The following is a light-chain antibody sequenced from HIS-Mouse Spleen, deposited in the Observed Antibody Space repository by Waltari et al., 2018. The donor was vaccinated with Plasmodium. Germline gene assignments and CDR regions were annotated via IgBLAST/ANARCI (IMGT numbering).Light chain of an antibody. Sequence: EIVMTQSPATLSVSPGERATLSCRASQRVSSNLAWDQQKPGQAPRLLIYGASTRATGIPARFSGSGSGTEFTLTISSMQSEDFAVYYCQQYNNWPRGTFGQGTKVEIK. CDR2: GAS. V-gene: IGKV3-15*01. CDR1: QRVSSN. J-gene: IGKJ1*01. CDR3: QQYNNWPRGT.